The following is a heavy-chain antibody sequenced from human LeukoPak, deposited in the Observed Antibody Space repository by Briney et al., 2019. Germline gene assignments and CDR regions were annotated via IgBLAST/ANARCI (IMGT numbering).Heavy chain of an antibody. CDR1: GDSISSSSYY. CDR3: ASASYYDFWSGYYELVHFDY. J-gene: IGHJ4*02. CDR2: IYYSGST. Sequence: SETLSLTCTVSGDSISSSSYYWGWIRQPPGKGLEWIGSIYYSGSTYYNPSLKSRVTISVDTSKNQFSLKLSSVTAADTAVYYCASASYYDFWSGYYELVHFDYWGQGTLVTVSS. D-gene: IGHD3-3*01. V-gene: IGHV4-39*01.